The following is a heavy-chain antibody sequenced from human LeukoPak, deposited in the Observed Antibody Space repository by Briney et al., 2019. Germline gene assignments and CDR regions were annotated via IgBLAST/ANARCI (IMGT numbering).Heavy chain of an antibody. CDR3: ARTSSGYSRSTKYYFDY. V-gene: IGHV4-39*01. CDR2: IYYSGST. J-gene: IGHJ4*02. CDR1: GGSISSSSYY. Sequence: SETLSLTCTVSGGSISSSSYYWGWIRQPPGKGLEWIGSIYYSGSTYYNPFLKSRVTISVDTSKIQFSLKLSSVTAADTAVYYCARTSSGYSRSTKYYFDYWGQGTLVTVSS. D-gene: IGHD3-22*01.